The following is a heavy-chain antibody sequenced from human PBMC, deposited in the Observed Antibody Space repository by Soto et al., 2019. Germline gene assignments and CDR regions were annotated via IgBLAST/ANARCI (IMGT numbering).Heavy chain of an antibody. CDR2: ISGSSGNA. CDR1: GYTFTKYG. D-gene: IGHD3-16*01. J-gene: IGHJ4*02. V-gene: IGHV1-18*01. CDR3: AREMAGLGGEYAY. Sequence: QVQLVQSGAEVKNPGASVKVSCKTSGYTFTKYGVGWVRQAPGQGLEWMGWISGSSGNANYAEKVQGRITLTTDTATSTAYIELRSLRSDDTAVYYCAREMAGLGGEYAYWGQGTLVTVSS.